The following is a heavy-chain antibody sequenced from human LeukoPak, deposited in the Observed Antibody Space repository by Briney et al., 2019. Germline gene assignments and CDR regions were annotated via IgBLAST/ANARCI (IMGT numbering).Heavy chain of an antibody. CDR1: GYTFTGYY. D-gene: IGHD1/OR15-1a*01. CDR2: INPNSGGT. J-gene: IGHJ4*02. CDR3: ARTPEHLDY. Sequence: GASVTVSCTASGYTFTGYYMHWVRQAPGQGLEWMGWINPNSGGTNYAQKFQGRVTMTRDTSISTAYMELSRLRSDDTAVYYCARTPEHLDYWGQGTLVTVSS. V-gene: IGHV1-2*02.